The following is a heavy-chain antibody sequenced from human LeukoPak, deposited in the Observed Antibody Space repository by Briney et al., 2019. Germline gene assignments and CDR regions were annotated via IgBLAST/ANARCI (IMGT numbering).Heavy chain of an antibody. Sequence: ASVKVSCKASGGTFSSYAISWVRQAPGQGLEWVGRIIPILGIANYAQKFQGRVTITADKSTSTAYMELSSLRSEDTAVYYCARRRRDGYNYDAFDIWGQGTMVTVSS. CDR1: GGTFSSYA. V-gene: IGHV1-69*04. J-gene: IGHJ3*02. CDR2: IIPILGIA. D-gene: IGHD5-12*01. CDR3: ARRRRDGYNYDAFDI.